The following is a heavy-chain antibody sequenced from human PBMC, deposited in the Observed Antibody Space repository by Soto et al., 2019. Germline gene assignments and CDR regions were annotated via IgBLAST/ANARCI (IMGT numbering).Heavy chain of an antibody. V-gene: IGHV4-30-4*01. CDR3: ARVPPNDYVWGTLDC. J-gene: IGHJ4*02. Sequence: SETLSLTCTVSGGSISSGDYYWSWIRQPPGKGLEWIGYIYYSGSTYYNPSLKSRVTISVDTSKNQFSLKLSSVTAADTAVYYCARVPPNDYVWGTLDCWGQGTLVTVS. CDR1: GGSISSGDYY. CDR2: IYYSGST. D-gene: IGHD3-16*01.